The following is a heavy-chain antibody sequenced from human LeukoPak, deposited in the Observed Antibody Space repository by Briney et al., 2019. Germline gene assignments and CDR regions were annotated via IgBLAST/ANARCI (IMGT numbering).Heavy chain of an antibody. V-gene: IGHV1-2*02. CDR3: ARHLYGDPYYFDY. CDR2: INPNSGGT. CDR1: GYTFTGYY. D-gene: IGHD4-17*01. J-gene: IGHJ4*02. Sequence: GASVKVSCKASGYTFTGYYMHWVRQAPGQGLEWMGWINPNSGGTNYAQKFQGRVTMTRDTSISTAYMELSRLRSDDTAVYYCARHLYGDPYYFDYWGQGTLVTVSS.